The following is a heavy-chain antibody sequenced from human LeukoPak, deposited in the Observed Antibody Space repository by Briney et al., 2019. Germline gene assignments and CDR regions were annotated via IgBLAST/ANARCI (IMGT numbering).Heavy chain of an antibody. CDR2: ISAYNGNT. V-gene: IGHV1-18*01. CDR1: GYTFTSYG. Sequence: GASVKVSCKASGYTFTSYGMSWVRQAPGQGLDGMGWISAYNGNTNYAQKLQGRVTMTTDRSTSTAYMELRSLRSDDTAVYYCAREYCSGGSCYPLFDYWGQGTLVTVSS. D-gene: IGHD2-15*01. J-gene: IGHJ4*02. CDR3: AREYCSGGSCYPLFDY.